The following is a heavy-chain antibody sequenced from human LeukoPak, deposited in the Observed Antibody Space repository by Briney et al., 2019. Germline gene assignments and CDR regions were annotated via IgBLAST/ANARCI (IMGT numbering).Heavy chain of an antibody. J-gene: IGHJ4*02. CDR3: ATVSAYNWNYGPFDY. Sequence: GASVKVSCKVSGYTLTELSMHWVRQAPGKGLEWMGGFDPEDGETIYAQKFQGRVTMTEDTSTDTAYMELSSLRSEDTAVYYCATVSAYNWNYGPFDYWGQGTLVTVSS. CDR1: GYTLTELS. D-gene: IGHD1-7*01. CDR2: FDPEDGET. V-gene: IGHV1-24*01.